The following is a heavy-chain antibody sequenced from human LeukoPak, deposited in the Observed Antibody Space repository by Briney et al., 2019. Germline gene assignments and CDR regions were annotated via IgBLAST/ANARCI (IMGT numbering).Heavy chain of an antibody. V-gene: IGHV4-39*01. CDR3: AGCTRLGGRNDF. J-gene: IGHJ4*02. D-gene: IGHD2-15*01. CDR2: IHYTESENT. CDR1: GGSISSSGEY. Sequence: SETLSLTCTVSGGSISSSGEYWGWIRQPPGKGLEWIGSIHYTESENTYSNPSLKSRVTISVDMSANQCSLKLTSVTSADTALYYCAGCTRLGGRNDFWGQGTLVTVSS.